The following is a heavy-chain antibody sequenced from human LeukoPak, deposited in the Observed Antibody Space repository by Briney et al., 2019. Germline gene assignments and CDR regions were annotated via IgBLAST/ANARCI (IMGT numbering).Heavy chain of an antibody. V-gene: IGHV3-21*01. J-gene: IGHJ3*02. D-gene: IGHD3-22*01. CDR3: ASLQTNHAALPPSDYYDSSGYTLLDAFDI. CDR1: GFTFSSYS. Sequence: GGSLRLSCTASGFTFSSYSMNWVRQAPGKGLEWVSSISSSSSYIYYADSVKGRFTISRDNAKNSLYLQMNSLRAEDTAVYYCASLQTNHAALPPSDYYDSSGYTLLDAFDIWGQGTMVTVSS. CDR2: ISSSSSYI.